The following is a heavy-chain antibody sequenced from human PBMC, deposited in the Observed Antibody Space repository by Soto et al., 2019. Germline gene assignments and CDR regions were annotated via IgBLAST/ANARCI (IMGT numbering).Heavy chain of an antibody. CDR2: IWYDGSNK. Sequence: QVQLVESGGGVVQPGRSLRLSCAASGFTFSSYGMHWVRQAPGKGLEWVAVIWYDGSNKYYADSVKGRFTISRDNSKNTLYLQMNSLRAEDTAVYYCARDLTVAATWPFWFDPWGQGTLVTVSS. CDR3: ARDLTVAATWPFWFDP. J-gene: IGHJ5*02. CDR1: GFTFSSYG. V-gene: IGHV3-33*01. D-gene: IGHD2-15*01.